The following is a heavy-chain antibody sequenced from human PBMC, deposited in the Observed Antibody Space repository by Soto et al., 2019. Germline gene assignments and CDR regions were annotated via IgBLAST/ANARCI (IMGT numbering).Heavy chain of an antibody. CDR1: GASISSYF. D-gene: IGHD6-19*01. CDR2: ISTSGTT. J-gene: IGHJ5*02. CDR3: AREAGPDRWFDP. Sequence: SETLSLTCTVSGASISSYFWTWIRQPAGKGLDWIGRISTSGTTNYNPSLKSRVTMSVDTSKNHFSLNLSSVAAADTAVYYCAREAGPDRWFDPWGQGTLVTVSS. V-gene: IGHV4-4*07.